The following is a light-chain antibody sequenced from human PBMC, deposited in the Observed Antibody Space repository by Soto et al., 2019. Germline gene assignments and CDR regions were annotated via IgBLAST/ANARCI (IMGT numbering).Light chain of an antibody. CDR3: QQYNSYWT. J-gene: IGKJ1*01. CDR1: QSISIS. CDR2: KAS. V-gene: IGKV1-5*03. Sequence: DIQITQSPSTLSASVGDRVTITCRASQSISISLAWYQQKPGKAPKLLIYKASSLESGVPSRFSGSGSGTEFTLTISSLQPDDFATYYCQQYNSYWTFGQGTKVDI.